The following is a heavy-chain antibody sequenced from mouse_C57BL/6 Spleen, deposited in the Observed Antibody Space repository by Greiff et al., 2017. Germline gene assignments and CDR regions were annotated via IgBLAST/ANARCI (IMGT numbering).Heavy chain of an antibody. CDR1: GFTFSSYA. Sequence: DVKLVESGGGLVKPGGSLKLSCAASGFTFSSYAMSWVRQTPEKRLEWVATISDGGSYTYYPDNVKGRFTISRDNAKNNLYLQMSHLKSEDTAMYYCARVQTGTFDYWGQGTTLTVSS. CDR2: ISDGGSYT. D-gene: IGHD4-1*01. CDR3: ARVQTGTFDY. V-gene: IGHV5-4*03. J-gene: IGHJ2*01.